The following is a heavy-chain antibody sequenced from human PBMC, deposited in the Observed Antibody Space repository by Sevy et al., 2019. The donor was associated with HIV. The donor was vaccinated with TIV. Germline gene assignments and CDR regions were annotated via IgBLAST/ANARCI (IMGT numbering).Heavy chain of an antibody. J-gene: IGHJ2*01. CDR1: GFTFSTYA. CDR2: ISNSGNDI. CDR3: AKDGAPYCTGGICFPYWYFDL. Sequence: GGSLRLSCAASGFTFSTYAMGWIRQAPGKGLEWVSCISNSGNDIYYAGSVEGRFTISRDNSKSTLFLEMNNLRAEDTAVYYCAKDGAPYCTGGICFPYWYFDLWGRCALVTVSS. V-gene: IGHV3-23*01. D-gene: IGHD2-8*02.